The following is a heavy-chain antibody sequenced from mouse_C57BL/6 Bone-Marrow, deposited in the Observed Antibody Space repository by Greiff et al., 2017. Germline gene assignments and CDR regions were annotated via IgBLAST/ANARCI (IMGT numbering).Heavy chain of an antibody. CDR1: GFSLTSYG. J-gene: IGHJ4*01. Sequence: VQLKQSGPGLVQPSQSLSITCTVSGFSLTSYGVHWVRQPPGKGLEWLGVIWSGGSTDYNAAFISRLSISKDNSKSQVFFKMNSLQADDTAIYYCAILITHYAMDYWGQGTSVTVSS. V-gene: IGHV2-4*01. CDR2: IWSGGST. D-gene: IGHD1-1*01. CDR3: AILITHYAMDY.